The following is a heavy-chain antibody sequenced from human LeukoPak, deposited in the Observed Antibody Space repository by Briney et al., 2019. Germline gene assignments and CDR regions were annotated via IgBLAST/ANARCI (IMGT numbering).Heavy chain of an antibody. V-gene: IGHV4-59*12. CDR1: GGSISIYY. Sequence: PSETLSLTCTVSGGSISIYYWSWLRQPPGKGLEWIGYIYNSGSTNYNPSLKSRVTISVDTSKNQFSLKLSSVTAADTAVYYCARDRVVRAYGMDVWGQGTTVTVSS. CDR2: IYNSGST. CDR3: ARDRVVRAYGMDV. J-gene: IGHJ6*02. D-gene: IGHD3-10*01.